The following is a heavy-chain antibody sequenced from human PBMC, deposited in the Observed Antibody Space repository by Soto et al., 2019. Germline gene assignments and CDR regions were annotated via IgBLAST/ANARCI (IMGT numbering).Heavy chain of an antibody. CDR2: IIPMYGPA. V-gene: IGHV1-69*01. CDR1: GGTFSSYA. D-gene: IGHD3-10*01. J-gene: IGHJ5*02. CDR3: ARVTSMVRGVIDNWFDP. Sequence: QVPLVQSGAEVKKPGSSVTVSCKASGGTFSSYAIHWVRQAPGQGLEWMGGIIPMYGPAKYAQRFQGRVTITADESTTTGYMELTSLTSQDPAVYYCARVTSMVRGVIDNWFDPWGHGTLVTVSS.